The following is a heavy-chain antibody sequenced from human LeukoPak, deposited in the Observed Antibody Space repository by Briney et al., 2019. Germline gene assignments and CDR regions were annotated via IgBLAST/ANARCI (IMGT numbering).Heavy chain of an antibody. D-gene: IGHD5-18*01. CDR3: AKVHYSYGYFDY. J-gene: IGHJ4*02. CDR2: ISYDGSNK. CDR1: GFTFSSYG. Sequence: GGSLRLSCAASGFTFSSYGRHWFRQAPGKGLEGVAVISYDGSNKYYADSVKGRFTISRDNSKNTLYLQMNSLRAEDTAVYYCAKVHYSYGYFDYWGQGTLVTVSS. V-gene: IGHV3-30*18.